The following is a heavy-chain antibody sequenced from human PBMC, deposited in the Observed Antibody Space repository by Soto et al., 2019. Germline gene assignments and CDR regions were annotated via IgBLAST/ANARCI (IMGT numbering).Heavy chain of an antibody. J-gene: IGHJ3*02. Sequence: PGGSLRLSCAASGFTFSSYSMNWVRQAPGKGLEWVSYISSSSSTIYYADSVKGRFTISRDNAKNSLYLQMNSLRDEDTAVYYCARDPYYYDSSGYDAFDIWGQGTMVTVSS. CDR1: GFTFSSYS. D-gene: IGHD3-22*01. V-gene: IGHV3-48*02. CDR3: ARDPYYYDSSGYDAFDI. CDR2: ISSSSSTI.